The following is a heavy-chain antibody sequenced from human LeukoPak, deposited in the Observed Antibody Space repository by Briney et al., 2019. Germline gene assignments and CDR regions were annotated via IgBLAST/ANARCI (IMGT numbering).Heavy chain of an antibody. CDR2: INSDGSST. J-gene: IGHJ4*02. Sequence: GGSLRLSCAASGFTFSRYWMHWVRQAPGKGLVWVSRINSDGSSTSYAESVKGRFAISRDNAKNTLYLQMNSLRAEDTAVYYCAREISIAAAGLFDYWGQGTLVTVSS. D-gene: IGHD6-13*01. CDR3: AREISIAAAGLFDY. CDR1: GFTFSRYW. V-gene: IGHV3-74*01.